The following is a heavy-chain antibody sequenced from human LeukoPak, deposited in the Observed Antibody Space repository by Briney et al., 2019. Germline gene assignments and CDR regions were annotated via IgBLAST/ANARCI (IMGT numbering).Heavy chain of an antibody. V-gene: IGHV1-69*05. CDR2: IIPNIGTA. Sequence: SVKVSCKASGGTFTNYAISWVRQAPGQGLEWMGRIIPNIGTANYAQKFHGRVTITTDESTSTAYMELSTLRSEDTAVYSCATQRFAYWGQGTLVTVSS. D-gene: IGHD2-2*01. CDR1: GGTFTNYA. J-gene: IGHJ4*02. CDR3: ATQRFAY.